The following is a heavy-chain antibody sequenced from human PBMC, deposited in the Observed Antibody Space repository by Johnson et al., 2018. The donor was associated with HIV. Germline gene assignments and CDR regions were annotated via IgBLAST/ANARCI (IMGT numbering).Heavy chain of an antibody. CDR1: GFTFDDYG. D-gene: IGHD6-13*01. CDR3: ARDGESQQLPLGDAFDI. CDR2: IYSGGST. V-gene: IGHV3-66*02. J-gene: IGHJ3*02. Sequence: VQLVESGGGLVKPGGSLRLSCAASGFTFDDYGMSWVRQAPGKGLAWVSVIYSGGSTYYADSVKGRFTISRDNSKNTLYLQMNSLRAEDTAMYYCARDGESQQLPLGDAFDIWGQGTMVTVSS.